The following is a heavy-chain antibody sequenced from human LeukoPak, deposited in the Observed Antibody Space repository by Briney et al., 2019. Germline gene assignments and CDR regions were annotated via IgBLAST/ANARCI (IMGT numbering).Heavy chain of an antibody. V-gene: IGHV4-59*01. D-gene: IGHD5-12*01. CDR3: ARDGYSGNDGL. CDR1: GVSISSYY. Sequence: SETLSLTCTASGVSISSYYWSWIRQPPGKGLEWIGYIYYSGSTNYNPSLKSRVTISVDTSKNQFSLKLSSVTAADTAVYYCARDGYSGNDGLWGQGSLVTVSS. J-gene: IGHJ4*02. CDR2: IYYSGST.